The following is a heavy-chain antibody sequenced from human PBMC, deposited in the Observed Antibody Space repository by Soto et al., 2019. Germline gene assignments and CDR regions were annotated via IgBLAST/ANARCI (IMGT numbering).Heavy chain of an antibody. Sequence: GGSLRLSCAASGFIFSNYEMSWVRQAPGKGLEWVSYIDHSGTTIYYADSVKGRFTISRDNAKNSLFLQMNSLRVEDTAVYYCARGHIVATILDYWGQGTLVTVPS. CDR3: ARGHIVATILDY. D-gene: IGHD5-12*01. J-gene: IGHJ4*02. V-gene: IGHV3-48*03. CDR2: IDHSGTTI. CDR1: GFIFSNYE.